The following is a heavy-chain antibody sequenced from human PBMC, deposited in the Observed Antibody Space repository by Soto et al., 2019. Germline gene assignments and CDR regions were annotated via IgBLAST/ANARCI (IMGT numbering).Heavy chain of an antibody. Sequence: QVQLQESGPGLVKPSQTLSLTCTVSGGSISSGGYYWSWIRQHPGKGLEWIGYIYYSGSTYYNPSLKSRVTIPVDTSKNQFSLKLSFVTAADTAVYYCARSPIVVVTAYFDYGGQGTRVTVSS. CDR2: IYYSGST. V-gene: IGHV4-31*03. CDR1: GGSISSGGYY. D-gene: IGHD2-21*02. J-gene: IGHJ4*02. CDR3: ARSPIVVVTAYFDY.